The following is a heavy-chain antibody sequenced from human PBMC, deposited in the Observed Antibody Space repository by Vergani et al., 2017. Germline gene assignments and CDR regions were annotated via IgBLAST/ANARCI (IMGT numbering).Heavy chain of an antibody. CDR3: ARGQSGYSRDWSTYFFYMDV. CDR2: VYYSGTT. V-gene: IGHV4-30-2*01. J-gene: IGHJ6*03. D-gene: IGHD3/OR15-3a*01. Sequence: QLQLQESGSGLVKPSQTLSLTCAVSGGSISSGGYSWNWVRQPPGKPLEWIGSVYYSGTTYYNPSLRGRVTMSIDKSKNHFSLTLTSVTAADSAFYFCARGQSGYSRDWSTYFFYMDVWGKGTTVTVSS. CDR1: GGSISSGGYS.